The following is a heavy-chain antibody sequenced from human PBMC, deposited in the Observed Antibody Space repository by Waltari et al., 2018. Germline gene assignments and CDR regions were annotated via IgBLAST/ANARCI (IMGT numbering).Heavy chain of an antibody. V-gene: IGHV4-4*02. J-gene: IGHJ4*02. Sequence: QVQLQESGPGLVKPSGTLSLTCAVSGGSISSSNWWSWVRQPPGKGLEWIGEIYHSGGTTSPPSLKSRVTISVDNSKNQFSLKLSSVTAADTAVYYCARKYSSGWPPYYFDYWGQGTLVTVSS. CDR3: ARKYSSGWPPYYFDY. CDR2: IYHSGGT. CDR1: GGSISSSNW. D-gene: IGHD6-19*01.